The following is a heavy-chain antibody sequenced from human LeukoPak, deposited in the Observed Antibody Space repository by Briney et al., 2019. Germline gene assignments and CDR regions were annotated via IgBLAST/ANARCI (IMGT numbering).Heavy chain of an antibody. CDR1: GFTFDNCT. J-gene: IGHJ4*02. Sequence: GGSLRLSCAASGFTFDNCTMNWVRQAPGKGLEWVSVIFSGGSTNYANSMKGRFTISRDNSKNTLYLQMNSLRGEDTAVYYCAAWRGSNWFDYWGQGTQVTVSS. CDR2: IFSGGST. CDR3: AAWRGSNWFDY. V-gene: IGHV3-53*01. D-gene: IGHD6-13*01.